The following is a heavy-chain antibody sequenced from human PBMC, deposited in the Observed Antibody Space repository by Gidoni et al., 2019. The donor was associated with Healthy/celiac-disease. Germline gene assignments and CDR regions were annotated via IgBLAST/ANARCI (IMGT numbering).Heavy chain of an antibody. CDR3: ARWMVRGVTWDYYYGMDV. CDR1: GGSISSGGYY. D-gene: IGHD3-10*01. CDR2: IYYSGST. V-gene: IGHV4-31*03. J-gene: IGHJ6*02. Sequence: QVQLQESGPGLVKPSPTLSLTCTVSGGSISSGGYYWSWIRQHPGKGLEWIGYIYYSGSTYYNPSLKSRVTISVDTSKNQFSLKLSSVTAADTAVYYCARWMVRGVTWDYYYGMDVWGQGTTVTVSS.